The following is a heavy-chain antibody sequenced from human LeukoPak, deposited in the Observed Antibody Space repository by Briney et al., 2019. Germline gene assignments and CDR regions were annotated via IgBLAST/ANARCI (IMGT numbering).Heavy chain of an antibody. CDR1: GYTFTSYD. D-gene: IGHD6-13*01. CDR2: MNPNSGNT. Sequence: ASVKVSCKASGYTFTSYDINWVRQATGQGLEWMGWMNPNSGNTGYAQKFQGRVTMTRNTSISTAYMDLSSLRSEDTAVYYCARFRGNIAAAGDYWGQGTLVTVSS. CDR3: ARFRGNIAAAGDY. J-gene: IGHJ4*02. V-gene: IGHV1-8*01.